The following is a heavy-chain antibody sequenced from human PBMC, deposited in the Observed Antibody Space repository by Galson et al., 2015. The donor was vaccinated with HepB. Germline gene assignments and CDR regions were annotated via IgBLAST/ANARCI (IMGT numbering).Heavy chain of an antibody. V-gene: IGHV4-59*01. CDR3: ARAAEHDSSGYFYFGY. Sequence: ETLSLTCTVSGGSLSSYFWSWVRQAPGKGLEWIGNVYDTGSTNYNPSLKSRVTLSLDMSKNQFSLRLTSVTAADTAVYYCARAAEHDSSGYFYFGYWGQGILVTVSS. CDR1: GGSLSSYF. CDR2: VYDTGST. D-gene: IGHD3-22*01. J-gene: IGHJ4*02.